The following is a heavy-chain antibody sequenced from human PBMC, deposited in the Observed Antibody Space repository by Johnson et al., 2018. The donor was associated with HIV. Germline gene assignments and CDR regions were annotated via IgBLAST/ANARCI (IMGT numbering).Heavy chain of an antibody. J-gene: IGHJ3*02. CDR1: GFTFSSYA. D-gene: IGHD2-2*01. V-gene: IGHV3-23*04. Sequence: EVQLVESGGGLVQPGGSLRLSCAASGFTFSSYAMSWVRQAPGKGLEWVSAISGSGGSTYYADSVKGRFPISRDNSKNTLYLQMNSLRAEDTAVYYCAKAGDLYCSSTSCYVGAFDIWGQGTMVTVSS. CDR2: ISGSGGST. CDR3: AKAGDLYCSSTSCYVGAFDI.